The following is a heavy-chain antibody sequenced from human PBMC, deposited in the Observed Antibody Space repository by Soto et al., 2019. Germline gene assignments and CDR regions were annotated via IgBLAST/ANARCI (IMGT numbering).Heavy chain of an antibody. J-gene: IGHJ2*01. CDR3: ARDPLWGTAMVLWYFDL. Sequence: GGSLRLSCAASGVTFSSYAMHWVRQAPGKGLEWVAVISYDGSNKYYADSVKGRFTISRDNSKNTLYLQMNSLRAEDTAVYYCARDPLWGTAMVLWYFDLWGRGTLVTVSS. CDR1: GVTFSSYA. CDR2: ISYDGSNK. D-gene: IGHD5-18*01. V-gene: IGHV3-30-3*01.